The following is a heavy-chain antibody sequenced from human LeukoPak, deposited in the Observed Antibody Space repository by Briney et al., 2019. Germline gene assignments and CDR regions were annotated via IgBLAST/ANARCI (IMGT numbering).Heavy chain of an antibody. V-gene: IGHV1-24*01. D-gene: IGHD3-3*02. Sequence: ASVKVSCKVSGYTLTELSMHWVRQAPGRGLEWTGGFDPEDGETIYAQKFQGRVTMTEDTSTDTAYMELSSLRSEDTAVYYCATGVHVSIGAFDVWAKGQWSPSLQ. J-gene: IGHJ3*01. CDR1: GYTLTELS. CDR3: ATGVHVSIGAFDV. CDR2: FDPEDGET.